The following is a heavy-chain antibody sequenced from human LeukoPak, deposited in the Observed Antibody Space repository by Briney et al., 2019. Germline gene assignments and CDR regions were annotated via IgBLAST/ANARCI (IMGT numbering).Heavy chain of an antibody. CDR2: ISSSGSTI. D-gene: IGHD1-26*01. V-gene: IGHV3-11*01. CDR1: GFTFSDYY. Sequence: GGSLRLSCAASGFTFSDYYMSWIRQAPGKRLEWVSYISSSGSTIYYADSVKGRFTISRDNAKNSLYLQMNSLRAEDTAVYYCARDPSLVGATQYYFDYWGQGTLVTVSS. CDR3: ARDPSLVGATQYYFDY. J-gene: IGHJ4*02.